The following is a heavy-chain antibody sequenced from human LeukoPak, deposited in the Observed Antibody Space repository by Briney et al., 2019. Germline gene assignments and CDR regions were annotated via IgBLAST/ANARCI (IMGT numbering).Heavy chain of an antibody. CDR2: IYHSGST. V-gene: IGHV4-4*02. Sequence: SETLSLTCAVSGGSISSSNWWSWVRQPPGKGLEWIGEIYHSGSTNYNPSLKSRVTISVDKSKNQFSLKLSSVTAADTAVYYCARDLYYYDSSGYYLWGFDIWGQGTMVTVSS. CDR1: GGSISSSNW. D-gene: IGHD3-22*01. J-gene: IGHJ3*02. CDR3: ARDLYYYDSSGYYLWGFDI.